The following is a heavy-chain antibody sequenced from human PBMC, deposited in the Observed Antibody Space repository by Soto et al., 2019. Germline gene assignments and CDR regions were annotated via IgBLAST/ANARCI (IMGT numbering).Heavy chain of an antibody. V-gene: IGHV1-18*04. J-gene: IGHJ5*02. CDR1: RYSFSTNG. CDR2: ISANTGDT. D-gene: IGHD3-3*01. Sequence: QVQLAQSGAEVKKPGASLTVSCKASRYSFSTNGVSWVRQAPGQGLEWMGWISANTGDTLYAEKFEDRITLTADTPTTTAYMELRSLRPDDTATYLCATDKGDFTFGPWGQGTLITVSS. CDR3: ATDKGDFTFGP.